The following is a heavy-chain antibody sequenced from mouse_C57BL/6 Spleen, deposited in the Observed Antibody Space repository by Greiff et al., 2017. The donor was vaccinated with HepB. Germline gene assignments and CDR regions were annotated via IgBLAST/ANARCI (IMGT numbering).Heavy chain of an antibody. CDR2: IDPEDGET. Sequence: EVQLQQSGAELVKPGASVKLSCTASGFNIKDYYMHWVKQRTEQGLEWIGRIDPEDGETKYAPKFPGKATITADTSSKPAYLQLSSLTSEDTAVYYCANWDLDYWGQGTTLTVSS. CDR3: ANWDLDY. V-gene: IGHV14-2*01. D-gene: IGHD4-1*01. J-gene: IGHJ2*01. CDR1: GFNIKDYY.